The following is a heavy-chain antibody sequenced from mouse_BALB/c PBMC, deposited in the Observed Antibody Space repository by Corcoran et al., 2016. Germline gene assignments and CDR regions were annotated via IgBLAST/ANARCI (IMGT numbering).Heavy chain of an antibody. CDR1: GFNIKDTY. D-gene: IGHD2-2*01. CDR2: IDPANGNT. V-gene: IGHV14-3*02. Sequence: EVQLQQSGAELVKPGASVKLSCTASGFNIKDTYMHWVKQRPEQGLEWIGRIDPANGNTKYDPKFQGKATITADTSSNTAYLQLSSLTSEDTAVYYCARGWLRRMDFDVWGAGTTVTVSS. CDR3: ARGWLRRMDFDV. J-gene: IGHJ1*01.